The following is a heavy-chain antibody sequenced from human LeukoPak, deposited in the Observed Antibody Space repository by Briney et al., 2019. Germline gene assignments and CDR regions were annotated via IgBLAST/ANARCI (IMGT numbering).Heavy chain of an antibody. J-gene: IGHJ6*04. D-gene: IGHD3-10*01. CDR2: IFHSGST. V-gene: IGHV4-38-2*01. CDR3: ARASGSYGSGSYYYSGMDV. CDR1: GYSIGSGFY. Sequence: SETLSLTCAVSGYSIGSGFYWGWIRQPPGKGLEWIGSIFHSGSTYYNPSLKSRVTISVDTSKIQFSLKLSSVTAADTALYYCARASGSYGSGSYYYSGMDVWGKGTTVTVSS.